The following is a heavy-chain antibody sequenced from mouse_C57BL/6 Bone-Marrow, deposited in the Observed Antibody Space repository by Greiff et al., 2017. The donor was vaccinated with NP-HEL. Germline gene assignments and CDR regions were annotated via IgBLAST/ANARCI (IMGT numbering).Heavy chain of an antibody. D-gene: IGHD1-1*01. V-gene: IGHV1-15*01. CDR2: IDPETGGT. Sequence: QVQLKESGAELVRPGASVTLSCKASGYTFTDYEMHWVKQTPVHGLEWIGAIDPETGGTAYNQKFKGKAILTADNSASTAYMELRSLTSEDSAVYYCTRFFIDGGFAYWGQGTLVTVSA. J-gene: IGHJ3*01. CDR3: TRFFIDGGFAY. CDR1: GYTFTDYE.